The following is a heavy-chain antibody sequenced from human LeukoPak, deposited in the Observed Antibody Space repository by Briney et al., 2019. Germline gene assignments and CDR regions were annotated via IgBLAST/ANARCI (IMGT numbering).Heavy chain of an antibody. J-gene: IGHJ4*02. Sequence: ASVKVSCKASGYTFTSYDINWVRQAPGQGLEWMGWISAYNGNTNYAQKLQGRVTMTTDTSTSTAYMELRSLRSDDTAVYYCARDRYCSSTSCYSFDYWGQGTLVTVSS. V-gene: IGHV1-18*01. CDR2: ISAYNGNT. CDR1: GYTFTSYD. D-gene: IGHD2-2*01. CDR3: ARDRYCSSTSCYSFDY.